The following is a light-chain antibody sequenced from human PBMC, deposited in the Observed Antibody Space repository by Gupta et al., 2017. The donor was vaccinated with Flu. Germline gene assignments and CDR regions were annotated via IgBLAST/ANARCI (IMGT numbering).Light chain of an antibody. V-gene: IGLV2-14*01. CDR1: SSDVGGYNY. Sequence: QSALTQPASVSGSPGQSITISCTGTSSDVGGYNYVSWYQHHPGKAPKLMIYEVSYRPSGVSNRFSGSKSGNTASLTISGLQAEDEADYYCSSYTTISPVFGGGTKLTVL. CDR2: EVS. CDR3: SSYTTISPV. J-gene: IGLJ2*01.